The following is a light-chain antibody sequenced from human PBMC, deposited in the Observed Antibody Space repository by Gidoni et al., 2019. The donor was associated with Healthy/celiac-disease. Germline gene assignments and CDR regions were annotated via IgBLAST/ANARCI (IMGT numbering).Light chain of an antibody. CDR3: QQYNNWPSSLT. J-gene: IGKJ4*01. Sequence: DIVMTQSPATLSVSPGERATLSCRASQSVSSNLAWYQQKPGQAPRLLIYGASTRATGIPARVSGSGSGTEFTLTISSLQSEDFAVYYCQQYNNWPSSLTFGGGTKVEIK. CDR1: QSVSSN. CDR2: GAS. V-gene: IGKV3-15*01.